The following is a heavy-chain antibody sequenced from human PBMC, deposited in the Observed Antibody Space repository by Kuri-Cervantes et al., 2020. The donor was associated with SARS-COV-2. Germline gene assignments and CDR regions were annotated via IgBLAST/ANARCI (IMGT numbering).Heavy chain of an antibody. CDR2: ISYDGSNK. D-gene: IGHD3-10*01. J-gene: IGHJ4*02. V-gene: IGHV3-30-3*01. CDR3: AEDLRLLWFGELLY. Sequence: GGSLRLSCAASGFTFSSYAMHWVRQAPGKGLEWVAVISYDGSNKYYADSVKGRFTISRDNSKNTLYLQMNSLRAEDTAVYYCAEDLRLLWFGELLYWGQGTLVTVSS. CDR1: GFTFSSYA.